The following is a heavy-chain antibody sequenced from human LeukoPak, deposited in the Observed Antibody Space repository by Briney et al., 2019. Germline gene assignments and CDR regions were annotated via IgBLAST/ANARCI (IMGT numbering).Heavy chain of an antibody. Sequence: GGSLRLSCAASGFTFSSYSMNWVRQAPGKGLEWVSSISSSSSYMYYADSVKGRFTISRDNAKNSLYLQMNSLRAEDTAVYYCARVEAAYGDYVAFDYWGQGTLVTVSS. V-gene: IGHV3-21*01. CDR1: GFTFSSYS. CDR2: ISSSSSYM. CDR3: ARVEAAYGDYVAFDY. D-gene: IGHD4-17*01. J-gene: IGHJ4*02.